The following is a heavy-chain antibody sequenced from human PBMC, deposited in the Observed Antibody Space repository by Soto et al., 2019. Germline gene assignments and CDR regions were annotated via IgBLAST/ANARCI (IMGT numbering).Heavy chain of an antibody. V-gene: IGHV2-5*02. D-gene: IGHD2-15*01. CDR3: AHRLPDCSGGSCYSGDAFDI. J-gene: IGHJ3*02. CDR1: GFSLSTSGVG. Sequence: GPTLVNPTQTLTLTCTFSGFSLSTSGVGVGWIRQPPGKALEWLALIYWDDDKRYSPSLKSRLTITKDTSKNQVVLTMTNMDPVDTATYYCAHRLPDCSGGSCYSGDAFDIWRQGTMVTVSS. CDR2: IYWDDDK.